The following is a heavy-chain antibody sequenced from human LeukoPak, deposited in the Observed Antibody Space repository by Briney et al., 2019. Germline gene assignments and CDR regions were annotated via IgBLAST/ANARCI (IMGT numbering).Heavy chain of an antibody. D-gene: IGHD1-26*01. CDR3: ARDGIVGATALDY. Sequence: GGSLRLSCVASGFTFSSCWMTWVRQAPGKGPEWVANIKQDGSEKYYVDSVKGRFTISRDNAKNSLYLQMNSLRAEDTAVYYCARDGIVGATALDYWGQGTLVTVSS. V-gene: IGHV3-7*01. CDR1: GFTFSSCW. CDR2: IKQDGSEK. J-gene: IGHJ4*02.